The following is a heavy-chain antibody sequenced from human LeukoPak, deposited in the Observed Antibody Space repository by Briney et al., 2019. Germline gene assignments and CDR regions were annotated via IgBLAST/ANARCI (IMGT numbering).Heavy chain of an antibody. D-gene: IGHD2-15*01. Sequence: GGSLRLSCAASGFIFSNYAMSWVRQAPGKGLEWVSVLSSSGSSTYYGDFVKGRFTISRDNSKNTLYLQMNSLSAEDTAVYYCAKQLGYCSDGSCYFPYWGQGTLVTVSS. CDR3: AKQLGYCSDGSCYFPY. J-gene: IGHJ4*02. CDR1: GFIFSNYA. V-gene: IGHV3-23*01. CDR2: LSSSGSST.